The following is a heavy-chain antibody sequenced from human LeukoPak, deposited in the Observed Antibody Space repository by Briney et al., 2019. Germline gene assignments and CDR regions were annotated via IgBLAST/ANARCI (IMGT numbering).Heavy chain of an antibody. J-gene: IGHJ4*02. D-gene: IGHD3-3*01. Sequence: GGSLRLSCAASGLTFSSFLMHWVRQAPGKGPVWVSRIYADGSSTTYADSVRGRFSISRDNAKNTLYLQMNSLRAEDTAVYYCAMGAITPFDNWGQGTLVIVSS. CDR3: AMGAITPFDN. V-gene: IGHV3-74*01. CDR1: GLTFSSFL. CDR2: IYADGSST.